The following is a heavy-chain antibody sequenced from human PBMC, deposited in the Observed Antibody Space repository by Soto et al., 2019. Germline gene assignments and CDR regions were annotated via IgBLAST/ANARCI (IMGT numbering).Heavy chain of an antibody. CDR3: ASFPPDYYDMDV. J-gene: IGHJ6*02. Sequence: EVQLVESGGGLVKPGGSLRLSCAASGFTVTSNYMNWVRQAPGKGLEWVSVIYTGGSTYYADSVKGRFTISRDNSKDTLYLQMNSLRAEDTAVYYCASFPPDYYDMDVWGQGTTVTVSS. CDR2: IYTGGST. V-gene: IGHV3-53*01. CDR1: GFTVTSNY.